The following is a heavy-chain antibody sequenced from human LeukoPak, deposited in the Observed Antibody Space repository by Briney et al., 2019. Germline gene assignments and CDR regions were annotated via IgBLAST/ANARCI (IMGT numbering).Heavy chain of an antibody. CDR2: IIPIFGTA. Sequence: ASVKVSCKASGGTFSSYAISWVRQAPGQGLEWMGRIIPIFGTANYAQKFQGRVTITTDESTSTAYMELSSLRSEDTAVYYCGAWVTEMATIRWGQGTRVTVSS. D-gene: IGHD5-24*01. J-gene: IGHJ4*02. V-gene: IGHV1-69*05. CDR3: GAWVTEMATIR. CDR1: GGTFSSYA.